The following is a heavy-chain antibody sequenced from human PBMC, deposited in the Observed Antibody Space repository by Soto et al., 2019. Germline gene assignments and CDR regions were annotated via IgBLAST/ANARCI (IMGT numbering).Heavy chain of an antibody. D-gene: IGHD5-18*01. CDR2: ISGSGGST. Sequence: EVQLLESGGGLVQPGGSLRLSCAASGFTFSSYAMSWVRQAPGKGLEWVSAISGSGGSTYYADSVKGRFTISRDNSKNTLYLQMNSLRAEDTAVYYCPKDLRAWIQLWSFDYWGQGTLVTVSS. CDR3: PKDLRAWIQLWSFDY. CDR1: GFTFSSYA. J-gene: IGHJ4*02. V-gene: IGHV3-23*01.